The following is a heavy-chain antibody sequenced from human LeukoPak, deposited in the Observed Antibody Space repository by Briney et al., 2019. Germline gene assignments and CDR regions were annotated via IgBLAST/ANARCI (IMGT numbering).Heavy chain of an antibody. CDR2: ISSCGDST. V-gene: IGHV3-64*02. CDR1: GFTFSSYA. Sequence: HPGGSLRLSCAASGFTFSSYAMHWVRQAPGKGLEYVSAISSCGDSTYYADSVKGRFTISRDNSKKTLYLEMGSLRAEDMAVYYCARGNRGNYYYGMDVWGQGTTVTVSS. CDR3: ARGNRGNYYYGMDV. J-gene: IGHJ6*02.